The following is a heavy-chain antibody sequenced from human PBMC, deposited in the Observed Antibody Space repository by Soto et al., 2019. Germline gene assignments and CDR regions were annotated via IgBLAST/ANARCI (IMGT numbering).Heavy chain of an antibody. CDR1: GYTFTSYA. CDR2: LNAGNRNT. Sequence: GASVKVSCKAFGYTFTSYAMHWVRQAPGQRLEWMGWLNAGNRNTKYSQKFQGRVTITSDTSASTAYMELSSLRSEDTAVYYCARALRFGELSTLYYYYYYGMDVWGQGTTVTVSS. D-gene: IGHD3-10*01. V-gene: IGHV1-3*01. J-gene: IGHJ6*02. CDR3: ARALRFGELSTLYYYYYYGMDV.